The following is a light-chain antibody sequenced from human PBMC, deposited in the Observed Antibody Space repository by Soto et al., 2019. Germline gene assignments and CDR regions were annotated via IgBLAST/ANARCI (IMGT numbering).Light chain of an antibody. CDR1: QSVRAAF. J-gene: IGKJ2*01. CDR3: HLYGTPLLST. Sequence: LVLTQSPGTLSLSPGERGTLSCRASQSVRAAFLAWYQQKPGQAPRLLIYGASNRATGIPDRFSGSGSGTEFTLTISRLEPEDSAVYYCHLYGTPLLSTFGQGTK. V-gene: IGKV3-20*01. CDR2: GAS.